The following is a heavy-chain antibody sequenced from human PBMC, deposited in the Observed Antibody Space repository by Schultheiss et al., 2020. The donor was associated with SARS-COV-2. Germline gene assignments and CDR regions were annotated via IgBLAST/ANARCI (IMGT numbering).Heavy chain of an antibody. CDR3: AKHSPTWTYFDY. CDR1: GFTFSNYG. D-gene: IGHD3/OR15-3a*01. CDR2: IVGYGGDT. Sequence: GESLKISCAGSGFTFSNYGMNWVRQAPGKGLEWVSSIVGYGGDTHYAESVKGRFTISRDNSKNTLNLQMNSLRAEDTAVYYCAKHSPTWTYFDYWGQGTLVTVSS. J-gene: IGHJ4*02. V-gene: IGHV3-23*01.